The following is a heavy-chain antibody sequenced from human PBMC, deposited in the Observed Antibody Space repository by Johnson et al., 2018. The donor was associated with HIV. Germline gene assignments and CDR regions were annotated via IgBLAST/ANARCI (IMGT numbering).Heavy chain of an antibody. CDR3: ARRRVAGDDAFDI. D-gene: IGHD6-19*01. J-gene: IGHJ3*02. Sequence: QVQLVESGGGVVQPGRSLRLSCAASGFTFSSYAMHWVRQAPGKGLEWVAVISYDGSNKYYADSVKGRFTISRDNSKNTLYLQMNSLRGEDTAVYYCARRRVAGDDAFDIWGQGTTVTVSS. CDR2: ISYDGSNK. CDR1: GFTFSSYA. V-gene: IGHV3-30-3*01.